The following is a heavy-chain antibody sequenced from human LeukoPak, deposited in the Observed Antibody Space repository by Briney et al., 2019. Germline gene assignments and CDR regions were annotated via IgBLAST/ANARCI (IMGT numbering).Heavy chain of an antibody. CDR2: IIPIFGTA. CDR1: GGTFSSYA. J-gene: IGHJ4*02. Sequence: SVKVSFKASGGTFSSYAISWVRQAPGQGLEWMGRIIPIFGTANYAQKFQGRVTITTDESTSTAYMELSRLRSEDTAVYYCARERGNYDSSGNFDYWGQGTLVTVSS. D-gene: IGHD3-22*01. V-gene: IGHV1-69*05. CDR3: ARERGNYDSSGNFDY.